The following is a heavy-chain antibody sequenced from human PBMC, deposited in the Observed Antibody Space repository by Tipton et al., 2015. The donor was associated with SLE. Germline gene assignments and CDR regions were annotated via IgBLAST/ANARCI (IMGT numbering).Heavy chain of an antibody. CDR2: IYYSGST. D-gene: IGHD6-13*01. CDR3: ARVAAAGTVDY. Sequence: TLSLTCTVSSGSISSYYWSWIRQPPGKGLEWIGYIYYSGSTNYNPSLKSRVTISVDTSKNQFSLKLSSVTAADTAVYYCARVAAAGTVDYWGQGTLVTVSS. CDR1: SGSISSYY. J-gene: IGHJ4*02. V-gene: IGHV4-59*01.